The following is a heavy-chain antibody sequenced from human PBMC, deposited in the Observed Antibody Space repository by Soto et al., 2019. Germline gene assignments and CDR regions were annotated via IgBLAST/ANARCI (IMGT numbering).Heavy chain of an antibody. J-gene: IGHJ6*02. V-gene: IGHV4-31*03. CDR1: GGSISSGGYY. Sequence: SETLSLTCTVSGGSISSGGYYWNWIRQHPVKGLEWIGYIYYSGNTYYTPSLKSRVTISVDTSKNQFSLRLSSVTADDTAVYYCARGRGYQYYGMDVWGQGTTVTVSS. CDR3: ARGRGYQYYGMDV. CDR2: IYYSGNT.